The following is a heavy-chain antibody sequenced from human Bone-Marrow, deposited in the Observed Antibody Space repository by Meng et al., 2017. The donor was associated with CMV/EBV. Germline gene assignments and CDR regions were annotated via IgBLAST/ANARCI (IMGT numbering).Heavy chain of an antibody. D-gene: IGHD4-23*01. CDR3: ARASTTVVTPSWFDP. Sequence: QVQLVQSGAEVKKPGASVKVSCKASGYTFTGYYMHWVRQAPGQGLGWMGWINPNSGGNNYAQKFQGRVTMTRDTYISTAYMELSRLRSDDTAVYYCARASTTVVTPSWFDPWGQGTLVTVSS. J-gene: IGHJ5*02. V-gene: IGHV1-2*02. CDR1: GYTFTGYY. CDR2: INPNSGGN.